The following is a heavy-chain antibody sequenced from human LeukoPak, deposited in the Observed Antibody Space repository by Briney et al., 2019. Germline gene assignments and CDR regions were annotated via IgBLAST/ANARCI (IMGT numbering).Heavy chain of an antibody. CDR2: IYHSGST. J-gene: IGHJ4*02. CDR3: ARDVGDY. V-gene: IGHV4-38-2*02. CDR1: GYSISSGYY. Sequence: PSETLSLTCTVSGYSISSGYYWGWIRQPPGKGLEWIGSIYHSGSTHYNPSLESRVTISVDTSKNQFSLKLSSVTAADTAVYYCARDVGDYWGQGTLVTVSS. D-gene: IGHD2-15*01.